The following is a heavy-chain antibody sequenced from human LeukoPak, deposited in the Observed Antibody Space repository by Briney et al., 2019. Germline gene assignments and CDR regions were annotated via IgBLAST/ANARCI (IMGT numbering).Heavy chain of an antibody. J-gene: IGHJ6*02. CDR1: GGTFSSYA. Sequence: ASVKASCKASGGTFSSYAVSWVRQAPGQGLEWMGRIIPIFGIANYAQKFQGRVTITADKSTSTAYMELSSLRSEDTAVYYCASFNSDIVVVPAAMTGMDVWGQGTTVTVSS. CDR2: IIPIFGIA. V-gene: IGHV1-69*04. D-gene: IGHD2-2*01. CDR3: ASFNSDIVVVPAAMTGMDV.